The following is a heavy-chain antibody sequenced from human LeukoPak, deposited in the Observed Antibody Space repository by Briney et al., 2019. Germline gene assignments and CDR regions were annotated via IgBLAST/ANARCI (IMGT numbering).Heavy chain of an antibody. V-gene: IGHV3-20*04. CDR1: GFTFDDYG. Sequence: GGSLRLSCAASGFTFDDYGMSWVRQAPGKGLEWVSAINWNGGSTGYADSVKGRFIVSRDNAKNSLYLQMNSLRAEDTALYYCARTSGGYGDWAYWGQGTLVTVSS. D-gene: IGHD4-17*01. CDR2: INWNGGST. J-gene: IGHJ4*02. CDR3: ARTSGGYGDWAY.